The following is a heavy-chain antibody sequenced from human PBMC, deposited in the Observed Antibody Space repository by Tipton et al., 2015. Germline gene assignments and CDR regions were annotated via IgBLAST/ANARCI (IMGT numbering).Heavy chain of an antibody. CDR1: GGSVRSHY. Sequence: TLSLTCSVSGGSVRSHYWNWIRQPAEKQPEWIGRVYPSGSTIYNPSLKSRLTISFDTSTNHLSLKLRAVTAADTAIYYCARGGNSPRHNWLDSWGQGTLVTVSS. CDR2: VYPSGST. J-gene: IGHJ5*01. CDR3: ARGGNSPRHNWLDS. V-gene: IGHV4-4*07. D-gene: IGHD4-23*01.